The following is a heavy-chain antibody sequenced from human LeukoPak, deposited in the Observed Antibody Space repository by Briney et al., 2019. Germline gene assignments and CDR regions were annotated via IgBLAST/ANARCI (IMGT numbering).Heavy chain of an antibody. CDR3: ARQDYGFWSGGGGAFDI. D-gene: IGHD3-3*01. Sequence: SETLSLTCAVSGYSISSGYYWGWIWQPPGKGLEWIGSIYHSGSTYYNPSLKSRVTISVDTSKNQFSLKLSSVTAADTAVYYCARQDYGFWSGGGGAFDIWGQGTMVTVSS. V-gene: IGHV4-38-2*01. CDR2: IYHSGST. CDR1: GYSISSGYY. J-gene: IGHJ3*02.